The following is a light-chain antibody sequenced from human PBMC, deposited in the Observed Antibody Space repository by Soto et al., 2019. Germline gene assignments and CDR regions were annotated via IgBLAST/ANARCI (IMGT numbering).Light chain of an antibody. V-gene: IGKV1-5*03. Sequence: DIQMTQSPSTLSGSVGARVTITCRASQTISSWLAWYQQKPGKAPKLLIYKASTLKSGVPSRFSGSGSGTEFTLTISNLQPDDFATYYCQHYNSYFPWMFGQGTKVDIK. CDR1: QTISSW. CDR2: KAS. J-gene: IGKJ1*01. CDR3: QHYNSYFPWM.